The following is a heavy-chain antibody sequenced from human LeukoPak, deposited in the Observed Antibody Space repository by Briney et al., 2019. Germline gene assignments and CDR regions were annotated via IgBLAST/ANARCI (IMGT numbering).Heavy chain of an antibody. CDR2: IYYSGST. V-gene: IGHV4-59*08. Sequence: PSATLSLTCTVAGGSISNYYWSWGRQPPGKGLEWIGYIYYSGSTTYNPSLKSRVTISVDTSKNQFSLKLSSVTAADTAVYYCARRTYFDLWGRGTLVTVSS. J-gene: IGHJ2*01. CDR3: ARRTYFDL. CDR1: GGSISNYY.